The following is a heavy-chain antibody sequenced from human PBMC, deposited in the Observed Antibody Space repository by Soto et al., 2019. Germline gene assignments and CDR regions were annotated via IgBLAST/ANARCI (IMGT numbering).Heavy chain of an antibody. Sequence: EVQLLESGGGLVQPGGSLRLSCAASGFTFSSYAMRWVRQAPGKGLEWVSVISGSGNSPQYADSVKGRFTISRDNSKNTLSLQMNSLRAEDTAVYYCAKELVAVAGTGCHYWGQGTLVTVSS. CDR2: ISGSGNSP. D-gene: IGHD6-19*01. J-gene: IGHJ4*02. CDR3: AKELVAVAGTGCHY. CDR1: GFTFSSYA. V-gene: IGHV3-23*01.